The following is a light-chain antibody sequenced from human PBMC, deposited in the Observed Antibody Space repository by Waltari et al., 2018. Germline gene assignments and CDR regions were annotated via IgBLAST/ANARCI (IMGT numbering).Light chain of an antibody. CDR3: QQYYITPPT. Sequence: DIVMTQSPDSLTVSLGERATVNGKSSQSVLSSSNNKNFLAWYQQKPGQPPKLIIYWASTRGSGVPDRFSGSGSGTDFTLTISSLQAEDVAVYYCQQYYITPPTFGQGTKVEIK. CDR1: QSVLSSSNNKNF. J-gene: IGKJ1*01. CDR2: WAS. V-gene: IGKV4-1*01.